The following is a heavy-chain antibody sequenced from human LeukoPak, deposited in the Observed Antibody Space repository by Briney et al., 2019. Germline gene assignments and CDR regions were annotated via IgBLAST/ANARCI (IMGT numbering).Heavy chain of an antibody. J-gene: IGHJ3*02. CDR1: GFTFSSYS. V-gene: IGHV3-21*01. CDR2: ISSSSSYI. Sequence: PGGSLRLSCAASGFTFSSYSMNWVRQAPGKGLEWVSSISSSSSYIYYADSVKGRFTISRDNAKNSLYLQMNSLRAEDTAVYYCARDSLNYYDSSGYYWDDAFDIWGQGTMVTVSS. D-gene: IGHD3-22*01. CDR3: ARDSLNYYDSSGYYWDDAFDI.